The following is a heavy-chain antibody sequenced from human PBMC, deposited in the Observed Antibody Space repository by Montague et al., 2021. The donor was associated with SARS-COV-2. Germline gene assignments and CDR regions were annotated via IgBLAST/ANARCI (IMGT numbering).Heavy chain of an antibody. Sequence: SETLSLTCTVSAGSISTNSYYWAWLRQPPGKGLEWIGSISYSGSAYFNPSLESRLTMSVDTSKNHFSLKLSSVTAADTAVYYCARVVGFDFDYWGQGTLVTVSS. V-gene: IGHV4-39*02. CDR3: ARVVGFDFDY. J-gene: IGHJ4*02. CDR2: ISYSGSA. D-gene: IGHD2-21*01. CDR1: AGSISTNSYY.